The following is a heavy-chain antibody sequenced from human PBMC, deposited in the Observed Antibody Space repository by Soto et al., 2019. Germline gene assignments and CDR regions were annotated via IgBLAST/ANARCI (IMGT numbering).Heavy chain of an antibody. V-gene: IGHV3-64*01. J-gene: IGHJ4*02. Sequence: TGGSLRLSCAASGFTFSSYAMHWVRQAPGKGLEYVSAISSNGGSTYYANSVKGRFTISRDNAKNSLYLQMNSLRAEDTAVYYCARATGADKEDYWGQGTLVTVSS. CDR3: ARATGADKEDY. CDR2: ISSNGGST. D-gene: IGHD3-10*01. CDR1: GFTFSSYA.